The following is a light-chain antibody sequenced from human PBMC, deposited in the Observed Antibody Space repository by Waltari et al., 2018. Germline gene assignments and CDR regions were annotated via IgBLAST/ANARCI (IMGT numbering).Light chain of an antibody. Sequence: SYELTQPPSVSVSPGQTARITCSGDALPKKYAYWFQQKSGQAPVLVIYEDTKRPSGIPGGFSGSGSGTMATLIVSGAQVEDEADYYCYSTDSYENHGVFGGGTKLTVL. CDR2: EDT. J-gene: IGLJ3*02. CDR1: ALPKKY. V-gene: IGLV3-10*01. CDR3: YSTDSYENHGV.